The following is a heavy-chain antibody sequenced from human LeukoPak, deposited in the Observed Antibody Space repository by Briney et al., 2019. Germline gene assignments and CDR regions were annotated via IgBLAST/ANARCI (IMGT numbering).Heavy chain of an antibody. D-gene: IGHD2-15*01. J-gene: IGHJ6*04. CDR1: GDSITSSY. CDR2: IYHSGSP. CDR3: GGEPRLLDV. V-gene: IGHV4-59*01. Sequence: PSETLSLTCTVSGDSITSSYWSWIRQPPGGGLEWIGYIYHSGSPNYNASLKSRVTISVDTSKNQISLKLSFVTAADTAVYYCGGEPRLLDVWGKGTTVTVSS.